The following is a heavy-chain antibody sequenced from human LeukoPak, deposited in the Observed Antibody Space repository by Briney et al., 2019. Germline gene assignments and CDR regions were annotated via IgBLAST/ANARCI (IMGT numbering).Heavy chain of an antibody. CDR3: ARGGPRRHRGCSYGWKYYYYGMDV. CDR2: INHSGST. CDR1: GGSFSGYY. V-gene: IGHV4-34*01. Sequence: PSETLSLTCAVYGGSFSGYYWSWIRQPPGKGLEWIGEINHSGSTNYNPSLKSRVTISVDTSKNQFSLKLSSVTAADTAVYYCARGGPRRHRGCSYGWKYYYYGMDVWGQGTTVTVSS. D-gene: IGHD5-18*01. J-gene: IGHJ6*02.